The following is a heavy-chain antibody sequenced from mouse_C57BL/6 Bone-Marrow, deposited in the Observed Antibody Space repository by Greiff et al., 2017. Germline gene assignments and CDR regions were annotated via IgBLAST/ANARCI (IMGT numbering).Heavy chain of an antibody. CDR3: ARGPAWFAY. CDR2: INPYNGGT. V-gene: IGHV1-19*01. J-gene: IGHJ3*01. CDR1: GYTFTDYY. Sequence: EVQLVESGPVLVKPGASVKMSCKASGYTFTDYYMNWVKQSHGKSLEWIGVINPYNGGTSYNQKFKGKATLTVDKSSSTAYMELNSLTSEDSAVYYCARGPAWFAYWGQGTLVTVSA.